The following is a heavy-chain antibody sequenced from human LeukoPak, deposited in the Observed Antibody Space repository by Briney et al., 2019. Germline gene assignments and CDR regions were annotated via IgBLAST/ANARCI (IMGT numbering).Heavy chain of an antibody. Sequence: GGSLRLSCEASGFSFPYGMSWVRQAPGKGLEWVSGINWNGGSTGYADSVKGRFTISRDNAKNSLYLQMNSLRAEDTAVYYCARGITMVRGVRNYFDYWGQGTLVTVSS. V-gene: IGHV3-20*04. J-gene: IGHJ4*02. CDR3: ARGITMVRGVRNYFDY. CDR2: INWNGGST. CDR1: GFSFPYG. D-gene: IGHD3-10*01.